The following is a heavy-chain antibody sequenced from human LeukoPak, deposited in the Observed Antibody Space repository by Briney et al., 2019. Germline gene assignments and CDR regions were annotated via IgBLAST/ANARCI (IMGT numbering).Heavy chain of an antibody. V-gene: IGHV5-51*01. CDR1: GYSFTSYW. Sequence: GESLKISCKGSGYSFTSYWIGWVRQMPGKGLEWMEIIYPGDSDTRYSPSFQGQVTISADKSISTAYLQWSSLKASDTAMYYCARTSGITIFGVVRGYYFDYWGQGTLVTVSS. D-gene: IGHD3-3*01. J-gene: IGHJ4*02. CDR3: ARTSGITIFGVVRGYYFDY. CDR2: IYPGDSDT.